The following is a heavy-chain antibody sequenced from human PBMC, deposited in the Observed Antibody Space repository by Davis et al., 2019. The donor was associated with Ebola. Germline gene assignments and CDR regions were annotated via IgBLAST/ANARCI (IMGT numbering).Heavy chain of an antibody. CDR1: GFTFSSFW. CDR2: ISGSGGDP. J-gene: IGHJ6*02. Sequence: PGGSLRLSCAASGFTFSSFWMSWVRQAPGKWLEWVSRISGSGGDPHYADSVKGRFTISRDNSKNTLYLQMNSLRAEDTAVYYCARGSRNMDVWGQGTTVTVSS. V-gene: IGHV3-23*01. CDR3: ARGSRNMDV.